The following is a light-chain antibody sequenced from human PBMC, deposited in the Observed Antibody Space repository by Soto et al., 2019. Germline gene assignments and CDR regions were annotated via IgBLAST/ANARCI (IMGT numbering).Light chain of an antibody. CDR2: DVT. Sequence: QSALTQPTSASGSPGQSVTISCTGASSDVGKYNFVSWYQQHPGKAPKLMIYDVTERPSGVPDRFSGSKSGNTASLTASGLQAEDEADYYCTSYAGSSIPVVFGGGTKVTVL. J-gene: IGLJ2*01. V-gene: IGLV2-8*01. CDR1: SSDVGKYNF. CDR3: TSYAGSSIPVV.